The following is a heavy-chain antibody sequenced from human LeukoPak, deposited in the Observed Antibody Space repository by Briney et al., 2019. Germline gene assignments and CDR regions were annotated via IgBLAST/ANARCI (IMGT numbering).Heavy chain of an antibody. V-gene: IGHV1-69*05. Sequence: SVKVSCKASGGTFSSYAISWVRQAPGQGLEWMGGIIPIFGTANYAQKFQGRVTITTDESTSTAYMELSSLRSEDTAVYYCANVPSAGGAFDIWGQGTMVTVSS. CDR2: IIPIFGTA. J-gene: IGHJ3*02. CDR1: GGTFSSYA. CDR3: ANVPSAGGAFDI. D-gene: IGHD4-23*01.